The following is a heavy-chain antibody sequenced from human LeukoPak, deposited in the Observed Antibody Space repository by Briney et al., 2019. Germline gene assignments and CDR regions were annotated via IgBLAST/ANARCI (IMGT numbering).Heavy chain of an antibody. CDR1: GGSISSYY. CDR3: ARVPVNIWENWFDP. V-gene: IGHV4-59*12. Sequence: PSETLSLTCTVSGGSISSYYWSWIRQPPGKGLEWIGYIYYSGSTNYNPSLKSRVTISVDTSKNQFSLKLRSVTAADTAVYYCARVPVNIWENWFDPWGQGTLVSVSS. CDR2: IYYSGST. D-gene: IGHD1-26*01. J-gene: IGHJ5*02.